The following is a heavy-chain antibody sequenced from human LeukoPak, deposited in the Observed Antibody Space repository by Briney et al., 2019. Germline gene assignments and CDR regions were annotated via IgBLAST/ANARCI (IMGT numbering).Heavy chain of an antibody. J-gene: IGHJ4*02. Sequence: GGSLRLSCAASGFTFSSYGMHWVRQAPGKGLEWVAFIRYDGSNKYYADSVKGRFTIPRDNSKNTLYLQMNSLRAEDTAVYYCAKDLGYSSSHLDYWGQGTLVTVSS. CDR1: GFTFSSYG. CDR3: AKDLGYSSSHLDY. D-gene: IGHD6-13*01. V-gene: IGHV3-30*02. CDR2: IRYDGSNK.